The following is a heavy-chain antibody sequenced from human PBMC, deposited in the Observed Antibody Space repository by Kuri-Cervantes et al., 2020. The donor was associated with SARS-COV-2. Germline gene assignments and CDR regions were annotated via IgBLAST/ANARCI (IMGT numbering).Heavy chain of an antibody. CDR3: AKGIPGIAAAGDH. V-gene: IGHV3-30*02. Sequence: GESLKISCAASGFTFSSYGMHWVRQAPGKGLEWVAFIRYDGSNKYYADSVKGRFTISRDNSKNTPYLQMNSLRAEDTAVYYCAKGIPGIAAAGDHWGQGTLVTDSS. D-gene: IGHD6-13*01. J-gene: IGHJ4*02. CDR1: GFTFSSYG. CDR2: IRYDGSNK.